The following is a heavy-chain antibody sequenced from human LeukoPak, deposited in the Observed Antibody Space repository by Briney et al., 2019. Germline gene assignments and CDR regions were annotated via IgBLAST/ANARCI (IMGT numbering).Heavy chain of an antibody. J-gene: IGHJ3*02. D-gene: IGHD3-9*01. CDR3: ARENILTGHDAFDI. Sequence: ASVKVSCKASGGTFSSYAINWVRQAPGQGLEWMGRIIPIFGIANYAQRFQGRVTITADKSTSTAYMELSSLRSEDPAVYYCARENILTGHDAFDIWGQGTMVTVSS. CDR1: GGTFSSYA. CDR2: IIPIFGIA. V-gene: IGHV1-69*04.